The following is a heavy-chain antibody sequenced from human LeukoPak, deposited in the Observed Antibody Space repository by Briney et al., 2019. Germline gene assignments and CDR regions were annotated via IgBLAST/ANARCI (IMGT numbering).Heavy chain of an antibody. Sequence: GGSLRLSCAASGFTFSSYGMHWVRQAPGKGLEWVAVIWYDGSNKYYADSVKGRFTISRDNSKNTLYLQMNSLRAEDTAVYYCARETNYGGNSFDPWGQGTLVTVSS. CDR2: IWYDGSNK. CDR3: ARETNYGGNSFDP. V-gene: IGHV3-33*01. CDR1: GFTFSSYG. D-gene: IGHD4-23*01. J-gene: IGHJ5*02.